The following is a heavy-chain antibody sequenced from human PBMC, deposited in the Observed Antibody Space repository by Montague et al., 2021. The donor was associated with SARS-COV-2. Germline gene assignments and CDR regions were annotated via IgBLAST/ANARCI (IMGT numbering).Heavy chain of an antibody. CDR2: IYYSGST. CDR3: ARGNTWEGYSYGFDY. D-gene: IGHD5-18*01. V-gene: IGHV4-59*01. CDR1: GGSISSYY. Sequence: SETLSLTCTVSGGSISSYYWSWIRQPPGKGLEWIGYIYYSGSTNYNPSLKSRVTISVDTSKNQFSLKLSSVTAAGTAVYYCARGNTWEGYSYGFDYWGQGTLVTVSS. J-gene: IGHJ4*02.